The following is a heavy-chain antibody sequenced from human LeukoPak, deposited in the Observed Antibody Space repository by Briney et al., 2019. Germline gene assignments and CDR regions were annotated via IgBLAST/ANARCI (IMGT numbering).Heavy chain of an antibody. J-gene: IGHJ4*02. CDR2: INHSRST. Sequence: SETLSLTCAVYGGSFSGYYWSWIRQPPGKGLEWIGEINHSRSTNYNPSLKSRVTISLDTSKNQFSLKLSSVTAADTAVYYCARVPNYYGSGAHDYWGQGTLVTVSS. CDR1: GGSFSGYY. V-gene: IGHV4-34*01. D-gene: IGHD3-10*01. CDR3: ARVPNYYGSGAHDY.